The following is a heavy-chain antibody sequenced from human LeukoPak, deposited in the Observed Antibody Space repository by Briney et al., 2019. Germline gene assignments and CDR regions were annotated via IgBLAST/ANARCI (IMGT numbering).Heavy chain of an antibody. CDR1: GYSFTSYW. D-gene: IGHD6-19*01. CDR2: IYPGDSDT. J-gene: IGHJ4*02. Sequence: GESLKISCKGSGYSFTSYWIGWVRQMPGKGLEWMGIIYPGDSDTRYSPSFQGQVTISADKSISTAYLQWSSLKASDTAMYYCARLSGWYKRLYYFDYWGQGTLVTVSS. V-gene: IGHV5-51*01. CDR3: ARLSGWYKRLYYFDY.